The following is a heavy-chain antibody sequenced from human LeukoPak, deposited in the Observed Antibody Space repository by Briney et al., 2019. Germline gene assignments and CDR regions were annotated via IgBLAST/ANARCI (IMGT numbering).Heavy chain of an antibody. CDR2: IVVGSGNT. CDR1: GFTFTSSA. J-gene: IGHJ6*03. D-gene: IGHD6-13*01. V-gene: IGHV1-58*02. CDR3: ARSPSLYSSSWNYYYYMDV. Sequence: SVKVSCKASGFTFTSSAMQWVRQARGQRLEWIGWIVVGSGNTNYAQKFQERVTITRDMSTSTAYMELSSLRSEDTAVYYCARSPSLYSSSWNYYYYMDVWGKGTTVTVSS.